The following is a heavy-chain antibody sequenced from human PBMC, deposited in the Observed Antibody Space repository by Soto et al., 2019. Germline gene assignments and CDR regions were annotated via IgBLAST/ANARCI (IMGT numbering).Heavy chain of an antibody. CDR1: GFTFSSYA. CDR2: ISYDGSYK. D-gene: IGHD3-3*01. Sequence: GGSLRLSCAASGFTFSSYAMHWVRQAPGKGLEWVAVISYDGSYKYYADSVKGRFTISRDNSKNTLYLQMNSLRAEDTAVYYCARGYDFWSGPNYYYYYGMDVWGQGTTVTVSS. CDR3: ARGYDFWSGPNYYYYYGMDV. V-gene: IGHV3-30-3*01. J-gene: IGHJ6*02.